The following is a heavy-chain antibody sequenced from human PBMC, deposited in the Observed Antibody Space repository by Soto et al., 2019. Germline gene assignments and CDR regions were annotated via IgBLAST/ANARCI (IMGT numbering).Heavy chain of an antibody. CDR3: ARAQGPAARYFDY. Sequence: ASVKVSCKASGGTFSSYAISWVRQAPGQGLERMGGIIPIFGNANSAQRFQGRVMITADDSSSTGYMELSSLRCEDTAVYYCARAQGPAARYFDYTGQGTLVTVAS. V-gene: IGHV1-69*13. CDR2: IIPIFGNA. CDR1: GGTFSSYA. D-gene: IGHD2-2*01. J-gene: IGHJ4*02.